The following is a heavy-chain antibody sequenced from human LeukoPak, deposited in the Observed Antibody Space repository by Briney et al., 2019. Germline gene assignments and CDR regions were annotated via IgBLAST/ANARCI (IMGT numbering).Heavy chain of an antibody. CDR3: ARGRELKYCSSTSCPGYYFDY. V-gene: IGHV3-48*01. D-gene: IGHD2-2*01. Sequence: PGGSLRLSCAASGFTFSSYSMTWVRQAPGKGLEWVSYISSSSSTIYYADSVKGRFTISRDNAKNSLYLQMNSLRAEDTAVYYCARGRELKYCSSTSCPGYYFDYWGQGTLVTVSS. J-gene: IGHJ4*02. CDR2: ISSSSSTI. CDR1: GFTFSSYS.